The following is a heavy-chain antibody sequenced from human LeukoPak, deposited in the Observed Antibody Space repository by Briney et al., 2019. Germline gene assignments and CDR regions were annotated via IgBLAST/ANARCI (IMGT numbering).Heavy chain of an antibody. V-gene: IGHV3-20*04. Sequence: PGGSPRLSCAASGFTFDDYGMSWVRQAPGKGLEWVSGINWNGGSTGYADSVKGRFTISRDNAKNPLYLQMNSLRAEDTALYYCARESKPAAIPDYYYYYYMDVWGKGTTVTVSS. J-gene: IGHJ6*03. CDR1: GFTFDDYG. D-gene: IGHD2-2*02. CDR3: ARESKPAAIPDYYYYYYMDV. CDR2: INWNGGST.